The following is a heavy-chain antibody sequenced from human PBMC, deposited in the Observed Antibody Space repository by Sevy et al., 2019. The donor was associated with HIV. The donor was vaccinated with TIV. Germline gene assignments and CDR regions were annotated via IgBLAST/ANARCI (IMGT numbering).Heavy chain of an antibody. CDR3: ARPRANYVDHYFFYAMDV. D-gene: IGHD4-17*01. V-gene: IGHV3-30-3*01. J-gene: IGHJ6*02. Sequence: GGSLRLSCAASGFAFTNYYAMHWVRQAPGKGLEWVALISYDGSDKYYADPVKGRYPIYRDNFKNTLYLQMNSLTTEDTAVYYCARPRANYVDHYFFYAMDVWGQGTTVTVSS. CDR2: ISYDGSDK. CDR1: GFAFTNYYA.